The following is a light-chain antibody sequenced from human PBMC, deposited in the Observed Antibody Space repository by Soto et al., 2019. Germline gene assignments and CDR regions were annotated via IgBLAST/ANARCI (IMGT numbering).Light chain of an antibody. J-gene: IGLJ1*01. V-gene: IGLV2-11*01. Sequence: QSALTQPRSVSGSPGQSVTISCTGTSSDVGAYNFVSWYQQHPGKAPKLMIYDVSKRPSGVPDRFSGSKSGNTASLTISGVQAEDEADYYCCSYAGSYTWVFGTGTKLTVL. CDR1: SSDVGAYNF. CDR2: DVS. CDR3: CSYAGSYTWV.